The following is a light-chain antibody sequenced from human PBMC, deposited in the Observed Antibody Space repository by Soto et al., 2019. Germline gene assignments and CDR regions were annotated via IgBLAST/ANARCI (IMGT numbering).Light chain of an antibody. V-gene: IGLV2-23*02. J-gene: IGLJ2*01. CDR1: NNDVGVWSH. CDR3: CSYAGDSAVI. CDR2: EVS. Sequence: QSALTQPASVSGSPGQSVTISCTGTNNDVGVWSHVSWYQQHPGKPPKVIIYEVSKWPSGVSKRFSGSKSGNTASLTISGLQAEDEADYYCCSYAGDSAVIFGGGTQLTVL.